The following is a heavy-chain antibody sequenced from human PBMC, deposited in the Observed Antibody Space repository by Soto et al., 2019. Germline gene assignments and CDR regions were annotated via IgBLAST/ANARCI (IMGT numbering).Heavy chain of an antibody. J-gene: IGHJ4*02. Sequence: KSSETLSLTCSVYGASFSGYYWSWIRQSPGKGLEWIGEIHHSGSTHYNPSLKSRLTFSIDESQSQLYMMLTSVTAADTALYFCARGHSTSGYDSWGQGSLVTVSS. D-gene: IGHD6-6*01. CDR1: GASFSGYY. CDR3: ARGHSTSGYDS. V-gene: IGHV4-34*01. CDR2: IHHSGST.